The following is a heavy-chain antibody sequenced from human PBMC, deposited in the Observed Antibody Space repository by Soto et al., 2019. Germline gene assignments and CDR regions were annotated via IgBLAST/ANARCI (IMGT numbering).Heavy chain of an antibody. CDR1: GASISSADYY. V-gene: IGHV4-30-4*01. Sequence: QVQLQESGPGLVKPSQTLSLTCTVSGASISSADYYWSWIRQPPGKGLEWIGYFHSSGATYKDPSLKSRVTISVDTSKNQISLKLDSVTAADPAIYYCASIWFGDFDYWGHGTLVTISS. CDR3: ASIWFGDFDY. CDR2: FHSSGAT. D-gene: IGHD3-10*01. J-gene: IGHJ4*01.